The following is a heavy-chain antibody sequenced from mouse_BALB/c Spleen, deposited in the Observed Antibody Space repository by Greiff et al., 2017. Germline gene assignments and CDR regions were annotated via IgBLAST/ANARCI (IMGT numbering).Heavy chain of an antibody. CDR2: INPSNGRT. Sequence: QVQLQQPGAELVKPGASVKLSCKASGYTFTSYWMHWVKQRPGQGLEWIGEINPSNGRTNYNEKFKSKATLTVDKSSSTAYMQLSSLTSEDSAVYYCARGMITTACDDWGQGTTLTVAA. CDR1: GYTFTSYW. CDR3: ARGMITTACDD. V-gene: IGHV1S81*02. D-gene: IGHD2-4*01. J-gene: IGHJ2*01.